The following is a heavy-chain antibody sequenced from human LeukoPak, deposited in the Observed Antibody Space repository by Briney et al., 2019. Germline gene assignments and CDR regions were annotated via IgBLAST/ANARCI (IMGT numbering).Heavy chain of an antibody. Sequence: GGSLRLSCAASGFTFSSYSMNWVRQAPGKGLEWVSSISSSSSYIYYADSVKGRFTISRDNAKNSLYLQMNSLRAEDTAVYYCARDDSSGYYYVFDYWGQGTLVTVSS. CDR1: GFTFSSYS. V-gene: IGHV3-21*01. D-gene: IGHD3-22*01. CDR3: ARDDSSGYYYVFDY. CDR2: ISSSSSYI. J-gene: IGHJ4*02.